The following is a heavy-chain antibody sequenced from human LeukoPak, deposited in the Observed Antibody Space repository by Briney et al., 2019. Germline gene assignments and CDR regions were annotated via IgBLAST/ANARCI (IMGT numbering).Heavy chain of an antibody. CDR2: ISGSGGST. D-gene: IGHD2-15*01. Sequence: GGSLRLXCAASGFTFSSYAMSWVRRAPGKGLEWVSAISGSGGSTYYADSVKGRFTISRDNSKNTLYLQMNSLRAEDTAVYYCAKHRDIFYYFDYWGQGTLVTVSS. V-gene: IGHV3-23*01. J-gene: IGHJ4*02. CDR3: AKHRDIFYYFDY. CDR1: GFTFSSYA.